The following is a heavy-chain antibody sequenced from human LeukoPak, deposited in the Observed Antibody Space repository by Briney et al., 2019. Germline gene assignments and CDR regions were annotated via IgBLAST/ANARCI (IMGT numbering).Heavy chain of an antibody. CDR3: ARDFSNYEPFDY. Sequence: ASVKVFCKASKYTFTDYYMHWVRQAPGQGLEWMGIINPSGGSTSYAQKFQGRVTMTRDMSTSTVYMELSSLRSEDTAVYYCARDFSNYEPFDYWGQGTLVTVSS. V-gene: IGHV1-46*01. D-gene: IGHD4-11*01. J-gene: IGHJ4*02. CDR2: INPSGGST. CDR1: KYTFTDYY.